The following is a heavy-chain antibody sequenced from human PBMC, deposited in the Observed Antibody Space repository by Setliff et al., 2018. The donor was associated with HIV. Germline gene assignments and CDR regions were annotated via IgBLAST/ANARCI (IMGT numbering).Heavy chain of an antibody. V-gene: IGHV4-39*07. J-gene: IGHJ4*02. CDR2: VYYSGST. CDR3: ARDGYSSSWYVISGSFDY. D-gene: IGHD6-13*01. CDR1: GGSISSSSYY. Sequence: SETLSLPCIVSGGSISSSSYYWGWIRQPPGKGLEWIGTVYYSGSTYYNPSLKSRVTISVDTSENQFSLKLSSVTAADTAVYYCARDGYSSSWYVISGSFDYWGQGILVTVSS.